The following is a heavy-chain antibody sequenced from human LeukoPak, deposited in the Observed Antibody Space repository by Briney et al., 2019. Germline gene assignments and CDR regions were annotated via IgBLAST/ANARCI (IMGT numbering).Heavy chain of an antibody. CDR3: AKDLPGAAAAYDAFDI. V-gene: IGHV1-8*01. CDR1: GYTFTSYD. J-gene: IGHJ3*02. CDR2: MNPNSGNT. D-gene: IGHD6-13*01. Sequence: ASVKFSCKASGYTFTSYDINWVRQATGQGLEWMGWMNPNSGNTGYAQKFQGRVTMTRNTSISTAYMELSSLRSEDTAVYYCAKDLPGAAAAYDAFDIWGQGTMVTVSS.